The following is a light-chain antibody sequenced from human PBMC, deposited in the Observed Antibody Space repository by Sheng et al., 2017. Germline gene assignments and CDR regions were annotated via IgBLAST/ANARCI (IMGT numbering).Light chain of an antibody. CDR3: QQYGSSPLYT. CDR1: QSISSSY. Sequence: DIVLTQSPGTLSLSPGERATLSCRASQSISSSYLGWYQQKPGQAPRLLIYGASSRATGIPDRFSGSGSGTDFTLTISRLEPEDFAVYYCQQYGSSPLYTFGQGTKLEI. V-gene: IGKV3-20*01. CDR2: GAS. J-gene: IGKJ2*01.